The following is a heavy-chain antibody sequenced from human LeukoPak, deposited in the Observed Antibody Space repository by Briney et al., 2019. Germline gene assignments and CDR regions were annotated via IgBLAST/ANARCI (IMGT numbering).Heavy chain of an antibody. V-gene: IGHV3-30*02. CDR3: AKGPTYYDFWSGPYPLDY. Sequence: GGSLRLSCAASGFTFSSYGMHWVRQAPGKGLEWVAFIRYDGSNKYYADSVKGRFTISRDNSKNTLYLQMNSLRAEDTAVYYCAKGPTYYDFWSGPYPLDYWGQGTLVTVSS. J-gene: IGHJ4*02. D-gene: IGHD3-3*01. CDR2: IRYDGSNK. CDR1: GFTFSSYG.